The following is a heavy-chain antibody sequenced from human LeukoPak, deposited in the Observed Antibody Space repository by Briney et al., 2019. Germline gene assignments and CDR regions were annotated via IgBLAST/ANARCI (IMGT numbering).Heavy chain of an antibody. CDR1: GGSISSYY. Sequence: SETLSLTCTVSGGSISSYYWSWIRQPPGKGLEWIGYIYYSGSTNYNPSLRSRVIISVDTSKNQFSLKLSSVTAADTAVYYCARSPSGYYHDYWGQGTLVTVSS. CDR3: ARSPSGYYHDY. D-gene: IGHD3-22*01. J-gene: IGHJ4*02. V-gene: IGHV4-59*01. CDR2: IYYSGST.